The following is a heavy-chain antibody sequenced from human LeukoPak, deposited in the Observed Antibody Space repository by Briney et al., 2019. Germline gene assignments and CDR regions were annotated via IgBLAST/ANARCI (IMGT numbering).Heavy chain of an antibody. D-gene: IGHD6-19*01. CDR1: GFTFRNYV. J-gene: IGHJ5*02. CDR3: AKDPGGGWYPNWFDP. V-gene: IGHV3-30*18. CDR2: ISYDGSNK. Sequence: PGGSLRLSCAASGFTFRNYVIHWVRQAPGKGLEWVAVISYDGSNKYYADSVKGRFTISRDNSKNTLYLQMNSLRAEDTAVYYCAKDPGGGWYPNWFDPWGQGTLVTVSS.